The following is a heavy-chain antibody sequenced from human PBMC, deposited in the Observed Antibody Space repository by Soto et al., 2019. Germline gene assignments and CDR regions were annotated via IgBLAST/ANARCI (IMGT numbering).Heavy chain of an antibody. CDR3: AGDLVVVVTAGSYYYYGMDV. Sequence: SVKVSCKASGGTFSSYAISWVRQAPGQGLEWMGGIIPIFGTANYAQKFQGRVTITADESTSTAYMELSSLRSEDTAVYYCAGDLVVVVTAGSYYYYGMDVWGQGTTVTVSS. V-gene: IGHV1-69*13. D-gene: IGHD2-21*02. CDR2: IIPIFGTA. J-gene: IGHJ6*02. CDR1: GGTFSSYA.